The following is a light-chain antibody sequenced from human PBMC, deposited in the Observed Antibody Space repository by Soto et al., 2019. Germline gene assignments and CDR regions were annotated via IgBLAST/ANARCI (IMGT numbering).Light chain of an antibody. CDR2: EVS. V-gene: IGLV2-14*01. Sequence: QSVLTQPASVSGSPGQSITISCTGTSSDVGGYNYVSWYQQHPGKAPKLMIYEVSNRPSGVSNRFSGPKSGNTASLTISGLQAEDEADYYCSSYISRSRVFGTGTKVTVL. J-gene: IGLJ1*01. CDR3: SSYISRSRV. CDR1: SSDVGGYNY.